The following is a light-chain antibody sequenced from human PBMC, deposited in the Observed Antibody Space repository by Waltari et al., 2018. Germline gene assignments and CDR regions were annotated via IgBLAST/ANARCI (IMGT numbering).Light chain of an antibody. Sequence: DVVMTQSPLSLPVTLGQPASISCRSSQSLVHSDGNTYLNWFQQRPGQSPRRLIYKISRREMGGPDRISGSGSGTDFTLKISRVEAEDIGVYYCMQGTHWPRTFGQGSKVEI. CDR2: KIS. J-gene: IGKJ1*01. CDR3: MQGTHWPRT. V-gene: IGKV2-30*02. CDR1: QSLVHSDGNTY.